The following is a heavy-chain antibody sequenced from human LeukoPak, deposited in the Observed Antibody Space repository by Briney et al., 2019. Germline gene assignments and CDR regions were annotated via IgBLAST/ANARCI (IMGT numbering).Heavy chain of an antibody. J-gene: IGHJ4*02. CDR1: SGSISSYY. Sequence: PSETLSLTCTVSSGSISSYYWSWIRQPPGKGLEWIGYIYYSGSTNYNPSLKSRVTISVDTSKNQFSLKLSSVTAADTAVYYCARGQRYCSSTSCYELDYWGQGTLVTVSS. V-gene: IGHV4-59*01. CDR3: ARGQRYCSSTSCYELDY. D-gene: IGHD2-2*01. CDR2: IYYSGST.